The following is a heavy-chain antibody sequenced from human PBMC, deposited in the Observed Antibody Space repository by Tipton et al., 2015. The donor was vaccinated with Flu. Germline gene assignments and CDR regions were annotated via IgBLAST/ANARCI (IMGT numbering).Heavy chain of an antibody. J-gene: IGHJ6*02. Sequence: QLVQSGAEVKKPGASVKVSCKASGYTFTGYYMHWVRQAPGQGLEWMGWINPNSGGTNYAQKFQGRVTMTRDTSISTAYMELSRLGFDYTAVYYCARYNYFYYGLDAWGQGTPVTVSS. CDR2: INPNSGGT. V-gene: IGHV1-2*02. CDR3: ARYNYFYYGLDA. CDR1: GYTFTGYY.